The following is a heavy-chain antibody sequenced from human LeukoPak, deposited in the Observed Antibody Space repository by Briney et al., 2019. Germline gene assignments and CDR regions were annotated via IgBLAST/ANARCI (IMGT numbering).Heavy chain of an antibody. V-gene: IGHV1-3*01. D-gene: IGHD1-26*01. CDR1: GYTFTSYA. CDR3: ARGPRGSYYDGDWFDP. Sequence: ASVKVSCKASGYTFTSYAMHWVRQAPGQRLEWMGWINAGNGNTKYSQKFQGRVTITRDTSASTAYMELSSLRSEDTAVYYCARGPRGSYYDGDWFDPWGQGTLVTVSS. J-gene: IGHJ5*02. CDR2: INAGNGNT.